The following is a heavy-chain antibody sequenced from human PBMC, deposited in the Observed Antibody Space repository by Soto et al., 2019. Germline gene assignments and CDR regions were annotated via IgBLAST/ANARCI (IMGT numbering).Heavy chain of an antibody. J-gene: IGHJ6*02. CDR3: ARTDEYCSSTSCYAHYYYYGMDV. Sequence: ASVKVSCKASGYTFTSYAMHWVRQAPGQRLEWMGWINAGNGNTKYSQKFQGRVTITRDTSASTAYMELSSLRSEDTAVYYCARTDEYCSSTSCYAHYYYYGMDVWGQGTTVTVS. CDR2: INAGNGNT. CDR1: GYTFTSYA. V-gene: IGHV1-3*01. D-gene: IGHD2-2*01.